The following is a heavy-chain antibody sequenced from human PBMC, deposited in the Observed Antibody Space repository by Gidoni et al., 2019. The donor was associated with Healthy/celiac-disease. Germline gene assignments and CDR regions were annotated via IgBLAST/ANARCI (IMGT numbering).Heavy chain of an antibody. D-gene: IGHD3-16*02. Sequence: QVQLQQWGAGLLKPSETLSLTCAVYGGSCSGYYWSWIRQPPGKGLEWIGEINHSGSTNYNPSLKSRVTISVDTSKNQFSLKLSSVTAADTAVYYCATHGYYDYVWGSYRPNSDAFDIWGQGTMVTVSS. J-gene: IGHJ3*02. CDR1: GGSCSGYY. V-gene: IGHV4-34*01. CDR3: ATHGYYDYVWGSYRPNSDAFDI. CDR2: INHSGST.